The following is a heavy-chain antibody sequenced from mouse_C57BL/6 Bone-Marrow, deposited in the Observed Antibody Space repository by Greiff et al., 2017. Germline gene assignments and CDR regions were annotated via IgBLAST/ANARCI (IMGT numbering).Heavy chain of an antibody. Sequence: EVQLQQSGPELVKPGASVKISCKASGYTFTDYYMNWVKQSHGKSLEWIGDINPNNGGTSYNQKFKGKATLTVDKSSSPAYMELRSLTSEDSAVYYCARCDGYYPVFYWYFEVWGTGTTVTVSS. CDR3: ARCDGYYPVFYWYFEV. V-gene: IGHV1-26*01. CDR2: INPNNGGT. J-gene: IGHJ1*03. D-gene: IGHD2-3*01. CDR1: GYTFTDYY.